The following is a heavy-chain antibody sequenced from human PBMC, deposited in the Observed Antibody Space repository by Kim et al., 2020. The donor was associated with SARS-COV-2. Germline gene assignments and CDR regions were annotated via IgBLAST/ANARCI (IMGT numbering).Heavy chain of an antibody. D-gene: IGHD6-13*01. CDR2: INSNTGTP. J-gene: IGHJ3*02. V-gene: IGHV7-4-1*02. CDR3: VSFQRSAALGTFDI. CDR1: GYTFPRYA. Sequence: ASVKVSCKASGYTFPRYAMNWVRQAPGQGLEWMGWINSNTGTPTYAQGFTGRLVFSLDTSVSTAYLQISSLHPEDTAVYYCVSFQRSAALGTFDIWGQGT.